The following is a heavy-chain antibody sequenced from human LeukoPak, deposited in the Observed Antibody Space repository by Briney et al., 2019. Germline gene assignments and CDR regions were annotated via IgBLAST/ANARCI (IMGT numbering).Heavy chain of an antibody. CDR1: GGSISSYY. CDR3: ARDSAGITMVRGLFDP. D-gene: IGHD3-10*01. J-gene: IGHJ5*02. V-gene: IGHV4-4*07. Sequence: SETLSLTCTVSGGSISSYYWSWIRQPAGKGLEWIGRIYTSGTTHYNPSLKSRVTMSVDTSKNQFSLKLSSVTAADTAVYYCARDSAGITMVRGLFDPWGQGTLVTVSS. CDR2: IYTSGTT.